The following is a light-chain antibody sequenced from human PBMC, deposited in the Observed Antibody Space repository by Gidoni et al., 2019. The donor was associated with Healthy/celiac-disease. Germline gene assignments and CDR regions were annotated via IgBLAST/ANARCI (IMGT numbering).Light chain of an antibody. J-gene: IGKJ2*01. V-gene: IGKV3-15*01. Sequence: EIVMTQSPATLSVSPGERATLSCRASQSVSSNLAWYQQKPDPAPRLLIYGASTRATGIPARFSGSGSGTEFTLTISSLQSEDFAVYYCQQYNNWPPVYTFGQGTKLEIK. CDR1: QSVSSN. CDR2: GAS. CDR3: QQYNNWPPVYT.